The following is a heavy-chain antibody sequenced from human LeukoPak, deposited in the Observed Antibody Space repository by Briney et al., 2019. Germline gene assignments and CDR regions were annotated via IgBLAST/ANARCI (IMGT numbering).Heavy chain of an antibody. J-gene: IGHJ5*02. CDR2: INPNSGGT. CDR3: ARDRGSGWYPWFDP. V-gene: IGHV1-2*02. Sequence: ASVKVSCKASGYTFTSYDINWVRQATGQGLEWMGWINPNSGGTNYAQKFQGRVTMTRDTSISTAYMELSRLRSDDTAVYYCARDRGSGWYPWFDPWGQGTLVTVSS. D-gene: IGHD6-19*01. CDR1: GYTFTSYD.